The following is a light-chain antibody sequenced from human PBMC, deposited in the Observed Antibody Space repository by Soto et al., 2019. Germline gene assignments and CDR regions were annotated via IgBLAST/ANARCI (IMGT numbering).Light chain of an antibody. CDR2: EVS. J-gene: IGLJ1*01. V-gene: IGLV2-14*01. CDR1: SSDVGGYNY. Sequence: QSALTQPASVSGSPGQLITISCTGTSSDVGGYNYVSWYQQHPGKAPKLMIYEVSNRPSGVSNRFSGSKSGNTASLTISGLQAEDEADYYCSSYTSSSTPPYVFGTGTKLTVL. CDR3: SSYTSSSTPPYV.